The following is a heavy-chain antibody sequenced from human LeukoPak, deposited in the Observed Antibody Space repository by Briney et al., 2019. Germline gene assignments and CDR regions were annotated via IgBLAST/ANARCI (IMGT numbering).Heavy chain of an antibody. J-gene: IGHJ4*02. V-gene: IGHV1-18*01. Sequence: ASVKVSCKASGYTLTSYGISWVRQAPGQGLEWMGWISAYNGNTNYAQKLQGRVTMTTDTSTSTAYMELRSLRSDDTVVYYCARDGGGYSKLNYRFDYWGQGTLVTVSS. CDR1: GYTLTSYG. CDR3: ARDGGGYSKLNYRFDY. D-gene: IGHD2-21*01. CDR2: ISAYNGNT.